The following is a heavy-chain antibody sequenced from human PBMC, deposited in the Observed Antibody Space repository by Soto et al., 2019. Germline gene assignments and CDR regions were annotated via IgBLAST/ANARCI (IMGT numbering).Heavy chain of an antibody. V-gene: IGHV3-48*03. Sequence: PGGSLRLSCVASGFNFSNFDVNWVRQAPGRGLEWISLINERGITTTYADSVRSRFTVSRDNAQSSLYLQMDRLTVEDTGVYYCARGGVVWGRGVLVTVSS. J-gene: IGHJ4*02. CDR3: ARGGVV. CDR2: INERGITT. D-gene: IGHD2-8*01. CDR1: GFNFSNFD.